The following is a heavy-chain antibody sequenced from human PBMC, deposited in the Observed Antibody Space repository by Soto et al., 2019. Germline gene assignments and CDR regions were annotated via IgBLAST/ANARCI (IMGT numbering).Heavy chain of an antibody. CDR3: AADQLYGSGSYYPAFDY. D-gene: IGHD3-10*01. V-gene: IGHV4-30-2*01. Sequence: SETLSPTCAVSAASLSRGGYSWTWIPQPPGKGLEWIGYIYHSRSTYYNPSLKTPFTISVDRSKNQSALKLSSVTAADTAVYYCAADQLYGSGSYYPAFDYWGQGTLVTVSS. CDR1: AASLSRGGYS. CDR2: IYHSRST. J-gene: IGHJ4*02.